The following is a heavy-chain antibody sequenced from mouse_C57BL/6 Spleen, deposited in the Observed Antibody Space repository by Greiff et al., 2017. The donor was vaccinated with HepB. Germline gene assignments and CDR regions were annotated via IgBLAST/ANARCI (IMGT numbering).Heavy chain of an antibody. J-gene: IGHJ4*01. Sequence: VQLQQSGAELARPGASVKLSCKASGYTFTSYGISWVKQRTGQGLEWIGEIYPRSGNTYYNEKFKGKATLTADKSSSTADMELRSLTSEDSAVFFCGRGSLYSTWAMDYWGKGTSVAVSS. CDR3: GRGSLYSTWAMDY. CDR1: GYTFTSYG. CDR2: IYPRSGNT. D-gene: IGHD2-5*01. V-gene: IGHV1-81*01.